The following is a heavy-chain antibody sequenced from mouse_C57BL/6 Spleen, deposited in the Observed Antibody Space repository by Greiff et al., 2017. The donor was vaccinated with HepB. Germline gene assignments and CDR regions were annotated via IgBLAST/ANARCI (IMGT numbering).Heavy chain of an antibody. D-gene: IGHD1-1*01. V-gene: IGHV1-64*01. J-gene: IGHJ2*01. CDR1: GYTFTSYW. CDR2: IHPNSGST. CDR3: ARYPSYYYGSSWEGNY. Sequence: QVQLQQPGAELVKPGASVKLSCKASGYTFTSYWMHWVKQRPGQGLEWIGMIHPNSGSTNYNEKFKSKATLTVDKSSSTAYMQLSSLTSEDSAVYYCARYPSYYYGSSWEGNYWGQGTTLTVSS.